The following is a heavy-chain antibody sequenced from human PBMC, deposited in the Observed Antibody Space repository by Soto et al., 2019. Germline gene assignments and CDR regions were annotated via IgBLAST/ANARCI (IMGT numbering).Heavy chain of an antibody. J-gene: IGHJ4*02. V-gene: IGHV1-2*02. CDR3: ARALRVYSSSSRSGY. Sequence: GASVQVSCKASGYTFTGYYMHCVRQAPGQGLEWMGWINPNTGGTNYAQKFQGRVTMTRDTSISTAYMELSRLRSDDTAVYYCARALRVYSSSSRSGYWGQGTLVTVSS. CDR1: GYTFTGYY. D-gene: IGHD6-6*01. CDR2: INPNTGGT.